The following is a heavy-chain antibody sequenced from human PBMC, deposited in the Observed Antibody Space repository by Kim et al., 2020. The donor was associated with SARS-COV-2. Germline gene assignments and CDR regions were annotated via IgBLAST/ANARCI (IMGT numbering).Heavy chain of an antibody. CDR3: TTDSKGKYDFWGGYYSFDY. Sequence: GRFTISRDDSKNTLYLQMNSLKTEDTAVYYCTTDSKGKYDFWGGYYSFDYWGQGTLVTVSS. V-gene: IGHV3-15*01. D-gene: IGHD3-3*01. J-gene: IGHJ4*02.